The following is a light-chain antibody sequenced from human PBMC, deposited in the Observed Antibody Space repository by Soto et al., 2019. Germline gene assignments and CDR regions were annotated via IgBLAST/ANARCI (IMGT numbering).Light chain of an antibody. CDR3: QSFDDSLTGGV. Sequence: QAVVTQPPSLSGAPGQGVTISCTGSSSNIGKGYDAHWYQQVPGAAPKLLIYSNFNRPSGVPDRFSGSKSGSSASLVITGLRAEDEADYYCQSFDDSLTGGVFGGGTKVTVL. J-gene: IGLJ3*02. CDR2: SNF. CDR1: SSNIGKGYD. V-gene: IGLV1-40*01.